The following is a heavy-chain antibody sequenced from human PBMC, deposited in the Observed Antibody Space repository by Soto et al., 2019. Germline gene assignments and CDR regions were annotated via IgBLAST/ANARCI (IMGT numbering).Heavy chain of an antibody. J-gene: IGHJ4*02. CDR1: GFTFTRYS. Sequence: EVQLVESGGGLVKPGVSLRLSCAASGFTFTRYSMNWVRQAPGKWLEWVSSISSTTNYIYYADSMKGRFTVSRDNAKNSVYLEMNSLSAEDTAVYYCARESEDLTSNFDYWVQGTLVTVSS. V-gene: IGHV3-21*01. CDR2: ISSTTNYI. CDR3: ARESEDLTSNFDY.